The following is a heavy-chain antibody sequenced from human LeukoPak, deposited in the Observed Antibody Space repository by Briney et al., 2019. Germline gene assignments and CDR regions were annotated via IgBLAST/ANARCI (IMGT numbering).Heavy chain of an antibody. CDR1: GFTFSSYG. J-gene: IGHJ4*02. CDR3: ARAGSRIQLWLVDY. CDR2: ISSSSSYI. Sequence: GGSLRLSCAASGFTFSSYGMNWVRQAPGKGLEWVSSISSSSSYIYYADSVKGRFTISRDNAKNSLYLQMNSLRAEDTAVYYCARAGSRIQLWLVDYWGQGTLVTVSS. V-gene: IGHV3-21*01. D-gene: IGHD5-18*01.